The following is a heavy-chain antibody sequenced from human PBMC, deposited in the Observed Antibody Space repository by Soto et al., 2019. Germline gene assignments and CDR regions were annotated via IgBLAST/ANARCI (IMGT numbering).Heavy chain of an antibody. J-gene: IGHJ5*02. D-gene: IGHD3-9*01. CDR3: ARVPVTGYFDWLDR. CDR1: GAPITSNY. V-gene: IGHV4-59*01. CDR2: LDHQGYS. Sequence: PSETLSLTCSVAGAPITSNYWTWIRQPPGKGLEWIGYLDHQGYSNSSPSLRSRVSMSIDTSKNQLSLKVHSVTAADTAVYYCARVPVTGYFDWLDRWGQGTLVTVCS.